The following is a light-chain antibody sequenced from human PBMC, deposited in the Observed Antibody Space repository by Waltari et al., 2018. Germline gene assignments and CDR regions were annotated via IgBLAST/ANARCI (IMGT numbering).Light chain of an antibody. CDR1: ETISSW. J-gene: IGKJ1*01. Sequence: DIQMTQSPSTLSASVGDRVTITCRASETISSWLVWYKQRPGKAPNLLIYKASRLGSGVPSRFSGSGSGTEFTLTISSLQPEDFATYYCQQFNTYPWTFGQGTKVDI. CDR2: KAS. CDR3: QQFNTYPWT. V-gene: IGKV1-5*03.